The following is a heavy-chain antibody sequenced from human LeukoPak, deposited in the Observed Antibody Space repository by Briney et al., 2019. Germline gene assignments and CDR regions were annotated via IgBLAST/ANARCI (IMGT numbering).Heavy chain of an antibody. CDR1: GGSISSYY. J-gene: IGHJ6*03. CDR2: IYTSGST. CDR3: ASVSSSAQNDYYYYYYMDV. Sequence: PSETLSLTCTVSGGSISSYYWSWIRQPAGKGLEWIGRIYTSGSTNYNPSLKSRVTMSVDTSKNQFSLKLSSVTAADTAVYYCASVSSSAQNDYYYYYYMDVWGKGTTVTVSS. V-gene: IGHV4-4*07. D-gene: IGHD6-6*01.